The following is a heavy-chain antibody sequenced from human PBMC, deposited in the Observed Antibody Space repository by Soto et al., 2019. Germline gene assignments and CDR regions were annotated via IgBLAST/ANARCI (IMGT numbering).Heavy chain of an antibody. D-gene: IGHD1-26*01. Sequence: EVQLVESGGGLVQPGGSLRLSCAASGFTFSSYSMNWVRQAPGKGLEWVSYISSSSSTIYYADSVKGRFTISRDNAKNSLYLQMNSLRDEDTAVYYCAKALEIPYSGSYHTSHFDYWGQGTLVTVSS. J-gene: IGHJ4*02. V-gene: IGHV3-48*02. CDR2: ISSSSSTI. CDR3: AKALEIPYSGSYHTSHFDY. CDR1: GFTFSSYS.